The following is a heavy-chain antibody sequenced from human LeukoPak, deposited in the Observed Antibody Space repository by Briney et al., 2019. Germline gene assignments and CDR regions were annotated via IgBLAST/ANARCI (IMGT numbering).Heavy chain of an antibody. CDR1: GFTFSSYW. Sequence: PGGSLRLSCAASGFTFSSYWMSWVRQAPGKGLEWVANIKQDGSEKYYVDSVKGRFTIPRDNAKNSLYLQMNSLRAEDTAVYYCASADSSGWYHIPPVQHWGQGTLVTVSS. V-gene: IGHV3-7*01. CDR2: IKQDGSEK. D-gene: IGHD6-19*01. J-gene: IGHJ1*01. CDR3: ASADSSGWYHIPPVQH.